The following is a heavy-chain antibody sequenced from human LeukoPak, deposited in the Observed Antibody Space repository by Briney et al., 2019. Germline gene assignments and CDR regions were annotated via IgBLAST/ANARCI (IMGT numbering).Heavy chain of an antibody. CDR1: GFTVSSNS. V-gene: IGHV3-53*01. CDR3: ARRAGEYSHPYDY. Sequence: PGGSLRLSCTVSGFTVSSNSMSWVRQAPGKGLEWVSFIYSGSTHYSDSVKGRFTISRDSSKNTLYLQMNSLRAEDTAVYYCARRAGEYSHPYDYWGQGTLVTVSS. CDR2: IYSGST. D-gene: IGHD4-17*01. J-gene: IGHJ4*02.